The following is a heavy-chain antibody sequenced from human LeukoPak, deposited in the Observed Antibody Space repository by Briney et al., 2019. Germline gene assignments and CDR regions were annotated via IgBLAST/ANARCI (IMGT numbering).Heavy chain of an antibody. CDR2: VCYDITRT. Sequence: GGSLRLSCAASGFTFSSYAMTWVRQAPGKGLEWVSAVCYDITRTFYADSVKGRFAISRDNSRNTLFLQMNSLRADDTAVYYCARPGCGGNCYYRMDVWGKGTTVTVSS. J-gene: IGHJ6*04. CDR3: ARPGCGGNCYYRMDV. V-gene: IGHV3-23*05. D-gene: IGHD2-21*01. CDR1: GFTFSSYA.